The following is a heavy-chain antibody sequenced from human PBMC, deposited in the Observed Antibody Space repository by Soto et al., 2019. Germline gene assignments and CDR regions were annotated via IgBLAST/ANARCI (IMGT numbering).Heavy chain of an antibody. J-gene: IGHJ6*02. CDR2: ILYDGSKK. D-gene: IGHD1-1*01. V-gene: IGHV3-30-3*01. Sequence: QVQLVESGGGVVQPGRSLRLSCAASGFTFSTYAMHWVRQAPGKGLEWVAVILYDGSKKDYADSVKGRFTISRDNSKNTLYLEMHSLRAEDTAGYYCARVNIAWNDVGAMDVWGQGTTVTVSS. CDR1: GFTFSTYA. CDR3: ARVNIAWNDVGAMDV.